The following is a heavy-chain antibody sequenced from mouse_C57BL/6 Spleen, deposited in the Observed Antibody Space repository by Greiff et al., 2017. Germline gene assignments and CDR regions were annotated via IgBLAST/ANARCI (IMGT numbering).Heavy chain of an antibody. CDR3: ARGYDGYFHYVCD. J-gene: IGHJ2*01. Sequence: QVQLQQPGAELVRPGSSVKLSCKASGYTFTSYWMDWVKQRPGQGLEWIGNIYPSDSETHYNQKFKDKATLTVDKSSSTAYMQLSSLTSEDAAVYYCARGYDGYFHYVCDWGQGTTLTVSS. V-gene: IGHV1-61*01. CDR1: GYTFTSYW. CDR2: IYPSDSET. D-gene: IGHD2-3*01.